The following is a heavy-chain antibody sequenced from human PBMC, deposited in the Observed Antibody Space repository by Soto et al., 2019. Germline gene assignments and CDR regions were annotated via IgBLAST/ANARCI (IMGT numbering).Heavy chain of an antibody. D-gene: IGHD3-3*01. CDR2: ISSSSSYI. J-gene: IGHJ4*02. V-gene: IGHV3-21*01. CDR1: GFTFSSYS. CDR3: ARDLRAGGVLRFLEWPHY. Sequence: GGSLRLSCAASGFTFSSYSMNWVRQAPGKGLEWVSSISSSSSYIYYADSVKGRFTISRDNAKNSLYLQMNSLRAEDTAVYYCARDLRAGGVLRFLEWPHYWGQGTLVTVSS.